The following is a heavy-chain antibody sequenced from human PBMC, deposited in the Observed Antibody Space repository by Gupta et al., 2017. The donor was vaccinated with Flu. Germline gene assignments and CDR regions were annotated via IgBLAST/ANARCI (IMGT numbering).Heavy chain of an antibody. CDR3: ARLPYYLSPLDY. Sequence: QVELVESGGGVVQPGRSLRLSCAGSGFTFSNYAIHWVRQTPGKGLEWVAVIWNDGVNKYYADSVKGRFTISRDNSKSTAYLQMSSVRAEDSAVYYCARLPYYLSPLDYWGQGTLVTVSS. CDR2: IWNDGVNK. D-gene: IGHD1-26*01. CDR1: GFTFSNYA. V-gene: IGHV3-33*01. J-gene: IGHJ4*02.